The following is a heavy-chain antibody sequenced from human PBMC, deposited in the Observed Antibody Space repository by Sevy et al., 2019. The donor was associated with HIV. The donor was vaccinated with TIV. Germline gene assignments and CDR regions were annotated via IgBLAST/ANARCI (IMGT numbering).Heavy chain of an antibody. CDR2: ISAYNRNT. CDR3: GRYRLAVAADY. D-gene: IGHD6-19*01. Sequence: ATVKVSCKASGYTFTSYGISWVRQAPGQGLEWMGWISAYNRNTNYTQKLQGRVTMTTDTSTSTAYMELRSLRSDDTAVYYCGRYRLAVAADYWGQGTTVTVSS. V-gene: IGHV1-18*01. J-gene: IGHJ4*02. CDR1: GYTFTSYG.